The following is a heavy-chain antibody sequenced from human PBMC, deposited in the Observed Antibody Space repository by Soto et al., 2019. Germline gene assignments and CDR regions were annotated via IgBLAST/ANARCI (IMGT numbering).Heavy chain of an antibody. CDR2: MNPNSGNT. CDR1: GYTFTSYD. V-gene: IGHV1-8*01. CDR3: ARERSPGTGWFDP. D-gene: IGHD6-13*01. J-gene: IGHJ5*02. Sequence: QVQLVQSGAEVKKPGASVKVSCKASGYTFTSYDINWVRQATGQGLEWMGWMNPNSGNTGYAQKFQGRVTMPRNTSMSTVYMELSSLRSEDTAVYYCARERSPGTGWFDPWGQGTLVTFSS.